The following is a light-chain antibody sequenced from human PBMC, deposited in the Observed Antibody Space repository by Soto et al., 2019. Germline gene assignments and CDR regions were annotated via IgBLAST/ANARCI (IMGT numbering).Light chain of an antibody. CDR2: KAS. CDR3: QHYNSYSDA. V-gene: IGKV1-5*03. J-gene: IGKJ1*01. Sequence: DIQMTQSPSTLSGSVGDRVTNTCRASQTISSWLAWYQQKPGKAPKLLIYKASTLKSGVPSRFSGSGSGTEFTLTINSLHPDDFATHYCQHYNSYSDAFGQGTKVELK. CDR1: QTISSW.